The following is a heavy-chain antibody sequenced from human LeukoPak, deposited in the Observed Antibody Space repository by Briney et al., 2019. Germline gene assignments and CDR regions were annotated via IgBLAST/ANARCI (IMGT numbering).Heavy chain of an antibody. CDR2: VHDSGST. V-gene: IGHV4-59*01. J-gene: IGHJ6*04. CDR1: GDSISSYY. CDR3: ARDHIRRGCGTNICYPMDV. Sequence: SETLSLTCTVSGDSISSYYWTWIRQSPGKGLEWIGYVHDSGSTNYNPSLESRVTISADTSKNQFSLKLTSVTAADTAVYYCARDHIRRGCGTNICYPMDVWGKGTTVTVSS. D-gene: IGHD2-2*01.